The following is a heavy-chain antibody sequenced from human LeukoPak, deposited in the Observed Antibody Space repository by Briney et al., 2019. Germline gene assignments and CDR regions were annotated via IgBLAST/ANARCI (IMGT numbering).Heavy chain of an antibody. CDR3: ARDYLY. J-gene: IGHJ4*02. Sequence: PSETLSLTCTVSGASISSGNDYWSWIRQHPGKGLEWIGHIYYGGSTYYNPSLKSRLNISVDTSKNQFSLKLNSVTAADTAVYYCARDYLYWGQGTLVIVSS. V-gene: IGHV4-30-4*01. CDR2: IYYGGST. CDR1: GASISSGNDY.